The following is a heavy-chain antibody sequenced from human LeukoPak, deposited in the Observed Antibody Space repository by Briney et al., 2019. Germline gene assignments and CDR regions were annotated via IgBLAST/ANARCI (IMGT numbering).Heavy chain of an antibody. D-gene: IGHD2-2*01. Sequence: GGSLRLSCVASGFMFSNHWMSWVRQAPGRGLEFVANIQQDGSEKYHLDSVKGRFTISRDNAKNSLYLQMNSLRAEDTAVYYCARGGEKYQTFDYWGQGTLVTVSS. CDR2: IQQDGSEK. J-gene: IGHJ4*02. CDR3: ARGGEKYQTFDY. CDR1: GFMFSNHW. V-gene: IGHV3-7*01.